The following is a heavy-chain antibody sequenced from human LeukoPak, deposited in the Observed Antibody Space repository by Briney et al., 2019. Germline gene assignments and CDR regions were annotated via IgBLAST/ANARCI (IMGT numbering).Heavy chain of an antibody. V-gene: IGHV3-23*01. CDR2: LTGSGDTT. CDR3: AKDQGYSYGYLTGRYPGY. J-gene: IGHJ4*02. Sequence: GSLRLSCAASGFSFSTYAMAWVRQAPGKGLQWVSTLTGSGDTTYYAESVKGRFTISRDNSKNTLYLQMNSLRAEDTAVYYCAKDQGYSYGYLTGRYPGYWGQGTLVTVSS. CDR1: GFSFSTYA. D-gene: IGHD5-18*01.